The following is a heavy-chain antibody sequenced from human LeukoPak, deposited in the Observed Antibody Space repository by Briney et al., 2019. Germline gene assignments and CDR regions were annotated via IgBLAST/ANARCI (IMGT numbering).Heavy chain of an antibody. V-gene: IGHV7-4-1*02. CDR3: ARGLSSGWPGYFDY. Sequence: APVKVSCKASGYTFTSYAMNWVRQAPGQGLEWMGWINTNTGNPTYAQGFTGRFVFSLDTSVSTAYLQISSLKAEDTAVYYCARGLSSGWPGYFDYWGQGTLVTVSS. J-gene: IGHJ4*02. CDR2: INTNTGNP. CDR1: GYTFTSYA. D-gene: IGHD6-19*01.